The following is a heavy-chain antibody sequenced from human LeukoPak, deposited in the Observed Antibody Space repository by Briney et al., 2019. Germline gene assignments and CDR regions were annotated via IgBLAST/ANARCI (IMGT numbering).Heavy chain of an antibody. CDR1: GFTFGSFA. Sequence: PGGSLRLSCEASGFTFGSFAMSWVRQAPGKGLECVSGISGSGYYTYYADSVKGRFTISRDNSKNTLYIELNSLRAEDTALYFCAKDGSWGDYQFYFYMDVWGKGTTVTVSS. CDR2: ISGSGYYT. J-gene: IGHJ6*03. D-gene: IGHD3-16*01. CDR3: AKDGSWGDYQFYFYMDV. V-gene: IGHV3-23*01.